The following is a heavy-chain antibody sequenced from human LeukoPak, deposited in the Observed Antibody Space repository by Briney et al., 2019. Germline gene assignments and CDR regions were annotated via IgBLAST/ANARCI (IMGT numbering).Heavy chain of an antibody. J-gene: IGHJ4*02. Sequence: ASVKVSCKASGYTFTGYYMHWVRQAPGQGLEWMGWINPNSGGTNYAQKFQGRVTMTRDTSISTAYMELSRLRSDDTAVYYCATDSSGYTAFDYWGQGTLVTVSS. V-gene: IGHV1-2*02. CDR3: ATDSSGYTAFDY. D-gene: IGHD3-22*01. CDR1: GYTFTGYY. CDR2: INPNSGGT.